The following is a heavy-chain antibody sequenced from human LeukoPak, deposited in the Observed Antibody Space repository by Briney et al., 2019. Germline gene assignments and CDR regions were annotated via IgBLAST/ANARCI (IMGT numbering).Heavy chain of an antibody. J-gene: IGHJ4*02. D-gene: IGHD3-9*01. CDR1: GFTFSSYA. CDR3: AKAGWIFDWLCSFDY. V-gene: IGHV3-23*01. CDR2: ISGSGGST. Sequence: GGSLRLSCAASGFTFSSYAMSWVRQAPGKGLEWVSAISGSGGSTYYADSVKGRFTISRDNSKNTLYLQMNSLRAEDTAVYYCAKAGWIFDWLCSFDYWGQGTLVTVSS.